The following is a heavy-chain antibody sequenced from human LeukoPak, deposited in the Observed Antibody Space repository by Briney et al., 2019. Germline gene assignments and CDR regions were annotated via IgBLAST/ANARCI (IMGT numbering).Heavy chain of an antibody. J-gene: IGHJ5*02. V-gene: IGHV3-30*18. Sequence: GGSLRLSCAASGFTFSPYGMHWVRQAPGRGLEWVAVISYDGSNKYYADSVKGRFTISRDNSKNTLYLQMNSLRAEDTAVYYCAKDRGSGYCSSTSCSNWFDPWGQGTLVTVSS. CDR2: ISYDGSNK. CDR1: GFTFSPYG. CDR3: AKDRGSGYCSSTSCSNWFDP. D-gene: IGHD2-2*01.